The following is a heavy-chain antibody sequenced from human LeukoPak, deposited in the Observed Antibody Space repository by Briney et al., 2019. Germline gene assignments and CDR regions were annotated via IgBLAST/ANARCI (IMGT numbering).Heavy chain of an antibody. CDR2: VRNDGSNR. J-gene: IGHJ5*02. D-gene: IGHD2-15*01. CDR3: ARSCSGGNCYADH. V-gene: IGHV3-30*02. Sequence: GGSLRLSCAASGFTLRSYGMHWVRQAPGKGLEWVAFVRNDGSNRYYGDSVKGRFTISRDNSKNTLYLQMNSLRAEDTAVYYCARSCSGGNCYADHWGQGTLVSVSS. CDR1: GFTLRSYG.